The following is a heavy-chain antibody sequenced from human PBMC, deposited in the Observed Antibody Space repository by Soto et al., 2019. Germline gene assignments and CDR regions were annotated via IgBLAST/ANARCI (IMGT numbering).Heavy chain of an antibody. D-gene: IGHD3-10*01. CDR3: DSQEKGRGLSIYWDVDL. CDR1: GFTFSSCG. CDR2: IWYGGSSK. V-gene: IGHV3-33*01. J-gene: IGHJ2*01. Sequence: QVQLVESGGGVVQPGRSLRLSCAASGFTFSSCGMRWVRQAPGKGLEWVAVIWYGGSSKYYADSVKGRFTISRDNSKNSQYLQNNRLRGVSAAVSYFDSQEKGRGLSIYWDVDLWGRGTTVTVSS.